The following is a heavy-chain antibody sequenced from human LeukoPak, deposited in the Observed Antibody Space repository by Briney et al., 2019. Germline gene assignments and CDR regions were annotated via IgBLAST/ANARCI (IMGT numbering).Heavy chain of an antibody. J-gene: IGHJ4*02. Sequence: NPSETLSLTCTVSGGSVSSDYWSWIRPPPGKGLAWVGYIYHTGNSDYHPSLKSRATISLDTSKNQFALKLTSVTAADSAVYFCARHPFSSPFDYWSQGTLVTVSS. V-gene: IGHV4-59*08. CDR1: GGSVSSDY. CDR2: IYHTGNS. CDR3: ARHPFSSPFDY.